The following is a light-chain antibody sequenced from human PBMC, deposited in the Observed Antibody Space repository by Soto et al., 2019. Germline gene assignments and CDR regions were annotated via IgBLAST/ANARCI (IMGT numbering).Light chain of an antibody. Sequence: IVMTQSPATLSVSPGEPATLSCRASQSVNSYLAWYQQKPGQAPRLLIYDASNRAAGIPARFSGSGSGTDFTLTISSLEPEDFAIYYCQQRQYWPPITFGQGTRLEIK. CDR2: DAS. V-gene: IGKV3-11*01. CDR3: QQRQYWPPIT. CDR1: QSVNSY. J-gene: IGKJ5*01.